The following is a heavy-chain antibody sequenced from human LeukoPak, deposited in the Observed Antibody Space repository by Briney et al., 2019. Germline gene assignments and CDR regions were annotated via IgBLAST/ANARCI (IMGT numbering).Heavy chain of an antibody. Sequence: ASVKVSCKASGYTFTGYYVHWVRQAPGQGHEWMGWINPNSGGTNYAQKFQGRVTMTRDTSFSTAYMELSGLRSDDTAVYYCAREWSLVAKTSKYYGMDVWGQGTTVTVSS. CDR3: AREWSLVAKTSKYYGMDV. D-gene: IGHD5-12*01. J-gene: IGHJ6*02. V-gene: IGHV1-2*02. CDR1: GYTFTGYY. CDR2: INPNSGGT.